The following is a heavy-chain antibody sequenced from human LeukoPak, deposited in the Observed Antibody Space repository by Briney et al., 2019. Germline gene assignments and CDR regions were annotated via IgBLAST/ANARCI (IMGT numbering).Heavy chain of an antibody. CDR1: GYTFTSYG. V-gene: IGHV1-18*01. CDR3: ARDRSYYDILTGYYSPYDY. CDR2: ISAYNGNT. J-gene: IGHJ4*02. Sequence: ASVKVSCKASGYTFTSYGISWVRQAPGQGLEWMGWISAYNGNTNYAQQLKGRVTMTTDTSTSTAYMEQRSLRSDDTAVYYCARDRSYYDILTGYYSPYDYWGQGTLVTVSS. D-gene: IGHD3-9*01.